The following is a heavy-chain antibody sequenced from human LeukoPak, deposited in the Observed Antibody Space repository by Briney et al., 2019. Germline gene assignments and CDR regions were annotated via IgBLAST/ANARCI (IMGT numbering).Heavy chain of an antibody. D-gene: IGHD3-22*01. CDR3: ARYYYDSSGYYEDY. Sequence: SETLSLTCTVSGGSISSYYWSWIRQPPGKGLEWIGYVYYSGSTNYNPSLKSRVTISVDTSKNQFSLKLSSVTAADTAVYYCARYYYDSSGYYEDYWGQGTLVTVSS. CDR2: VYYSGST. J-gene: IGHJ4*02. V-gene: IGHV4-59*01. CDR1: GGSISSYY.